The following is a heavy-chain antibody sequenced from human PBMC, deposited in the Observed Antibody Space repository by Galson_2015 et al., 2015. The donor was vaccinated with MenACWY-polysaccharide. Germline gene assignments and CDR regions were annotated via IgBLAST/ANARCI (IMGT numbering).Heavy chain of an antibody. CDR1: AFGFNNYG. J-gene: IGHJ4*02. D-gene: IGHD5-24*01. CDR2: IRNDGSKK. CDR3: AKDRVPVEGDGDY. Sequence: SLRLSCAASAFGFNNYGMHWVRQAPGLGLEWVAFIRNDGSKKYYGDSVKGRFTISRDNSKNMLYLEMNSLRVDDTAVYYCAKDRVPVEGDGDYWGQGALVTVSS. V-gene: IGHV3-30*02.